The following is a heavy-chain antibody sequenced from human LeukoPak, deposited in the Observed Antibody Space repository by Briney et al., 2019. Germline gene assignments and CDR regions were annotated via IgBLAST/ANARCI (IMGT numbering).Heavy chain of an antibody. CDR1: GGSISSGDYY. Sequence: KPSETLSLTCTVSGGSISSGDYYWSWIRQPPGKGLEWIGYIYYSGSTYYNPSLKSRVTISVDTSKNQFSLKLSSVTAADTAVYYCARQRIQLWSFDYWGQGTLVTVSS. V-gene: IGHV4-30-4*01. D-gene: IGHD5-18*01. CDR2: IYYSGST. CDR3: ARQRIQLWSFDY. J-gene: IGHJ4*02.